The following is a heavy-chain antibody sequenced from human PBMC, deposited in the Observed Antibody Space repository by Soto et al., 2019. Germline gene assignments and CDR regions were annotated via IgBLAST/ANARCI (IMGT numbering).Heavy chain of an antibody. D-gene: IGHD3-16*01. Sequence: EVQLVESGGGLVQPGGSLKLSCAASGFTFSGSAMHWVRQASGQGLEWVGRISSKANSYATAYAASVKGRFTISRDDSKNTAYLQMNSLKTEDTDVYDYTRARESEGEYYESRWSFDYWGQGTLVTVSS. CDR1: GFTFSGSA. CDR3: TRARESEGEYYESRWSFDY. CDR2: ISSKANSYAT. J-gene: IGHJ4*02. V-gene: IGHV3-73*02.